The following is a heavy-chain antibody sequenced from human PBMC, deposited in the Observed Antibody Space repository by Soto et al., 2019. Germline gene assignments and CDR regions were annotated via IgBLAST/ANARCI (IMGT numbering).Heavy chain of an antibody. J-gene: IGHJ6*03. V-gene: IGHV4-34*01. CDR3: ASGPDPDYYYYYMDV. CDR2: INHSGST. Sequence: QVQLQQWGAGLLKPSETLSLTCAVYGGSFSGYYWCWIRQPPGKGLEWIGEINHSGSTNYNPSLKSRVTISVDTSKNQFSLKLSSVTAADTAVYYCASGPDPDYYYYYMDVWGKGTTVTVSS. CDR1: GGSFSGYY.